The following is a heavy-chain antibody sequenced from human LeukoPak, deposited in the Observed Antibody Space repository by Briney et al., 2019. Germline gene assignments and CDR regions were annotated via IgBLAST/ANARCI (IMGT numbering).Heavy chain of an antibody. J-gene: IGHJ4*02. Sequence: ASVKVSCKASGGTFSSYAISWVRQAPGQGLEWMGGIIPIFGTANYAQKFQGRVTITADESTSTAYMELSSLRSEDTAVYYCARVIKDFGVVIPFDYWGQGTLVTVSS. D-gene: IGHD3-3*01. V-gene: IGHV1-69*13. CDR1: GGTFSSYA. CDR3: ARVIKDFGVVIPFDY. CDR2: IIPIFGTA.